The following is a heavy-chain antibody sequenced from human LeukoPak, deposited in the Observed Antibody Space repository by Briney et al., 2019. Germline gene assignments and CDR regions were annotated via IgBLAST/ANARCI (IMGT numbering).Heavy chain of an antibody. CDR3: AKGVPDYGDYGGDS. J-gene: IGHJ4*02. CDR2: ISGTGGNT. CDR1: GFTFSSYG. D-gene: IGHD4-17*01. V-gene: IGHV3-23*01. Sequence: SGGSLRLSCVASGFTFSSYGINWVRQAPGKGLEWVSYISGTGGNTYYADSVKGRFTIYRDNSKNTLYLQMNRLRAEDTAVYYCAKGVPDYGDYGGDSWGQGTLVTVSS.